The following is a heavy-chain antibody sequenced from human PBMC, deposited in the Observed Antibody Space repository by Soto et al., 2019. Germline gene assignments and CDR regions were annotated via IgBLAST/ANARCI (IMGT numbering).Heavy chain of an antibody. J-gene: IGHJ4*02. V-gene: IGHV3-21*01. CDR2: ISSSSYI. CDR1: GFTFSSYS. D-gene: IGHD3-22*01. Sequence: GGSLRLSCAASGFTFSSYSMNWVRQAPGKGLEWVSSISSSSYIYYADSVKGRFTISRDNAKNSLYLQMNSLRAEDTAVYYCARYLVGSSGHDYWGQGTLVTVSS. CDR3: ARYLVGSSGHDY.